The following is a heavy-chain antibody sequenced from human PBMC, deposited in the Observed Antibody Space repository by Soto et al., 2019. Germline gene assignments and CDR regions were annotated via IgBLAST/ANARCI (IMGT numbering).Heavy chain of an antibody. Sequence: QVQLVQSGAEVKKPGASVKVSCKASGYTFTSYDINWVRQATGQGLEWMGWMNPNSGNTGYAQKFQGRVTMTRNTSISKAYMELSSLRSEDTAVYYCARGDYDFWSGYSRPYYYYGMDVWGQGTTVTVSS. CDR3: ARGDYDFWSGYSRPYYYYGMDV. D-gene: IGHD3-3*01. CDR1: GYTFTSYD. V-gene: IGHV1-8*01. CDR2: MNPNSGNT. J-gene: IGHJ6*02.